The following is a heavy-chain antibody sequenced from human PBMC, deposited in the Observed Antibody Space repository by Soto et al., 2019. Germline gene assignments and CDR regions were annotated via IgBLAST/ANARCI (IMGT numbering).Heavy chain of an antibody. V-gene: IGHV2-5*02. CDR1: GFSLSTSRVG. Sequence: QITLKESGPTLVKPTQTLTLTCTFSGFSLSTSRVGVGWIRQPPGKALEWLALIYWDDDKRYSPSLKNRLTITKDTSKNQVVLTMTNADPVDTATYYCVHTSGSGNSACFDYWGQGTLFTVSS. CDR3: VHTSGSGNSACFDY. D-gene: IGHD3-10*01. CDR2: IYWDDDK. J-gene: IGHJ4*02.